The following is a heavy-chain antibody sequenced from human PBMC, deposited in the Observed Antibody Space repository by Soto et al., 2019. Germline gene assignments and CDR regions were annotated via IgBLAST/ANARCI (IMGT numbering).Heavy chain of an antibody. CDR2: IYSGGST. D-gene: IGHD3-22*01. CDR3: ARANSGYDSSGYYFWY. J-gene: IGHJ4*02. Sequence: EVQLVESGGGLVQPGGSLRLSCAASGFTVSSNYMSWVRQAPGKGLEWVSVIYSGGSTYYADSVKGRFTISRDNSKNTRYLQMNSLRAEDTAVYYCARANSGYDSSGYYFWYWGQGTLVTVSS. V-gene: IGHV3-66*01. CDR1: GFTVSSNY.